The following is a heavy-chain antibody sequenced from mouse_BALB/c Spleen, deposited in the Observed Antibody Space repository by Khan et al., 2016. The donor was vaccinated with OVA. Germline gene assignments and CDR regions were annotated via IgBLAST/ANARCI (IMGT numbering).Heavy chain of an antibody. CDR1: GYTFTYYV. CDR3: ARGDGYYVYFDY. V-gene: IGHV1-81*01. J-gene: IGHJ2*01. D-gene: IGHD2-3*01. Sequence: QVQLQESGPELVKPGASVKMSCKASGYTFTYYVIPWVKRRTGQGLEWLGEIYPGSDNAYYHERFKGKATLTADKSSNTTHLQLSSLTSEDSAVDFCARGDGYYVYFDYGGQGTTLTVSS. CDR2: IYPGSDNA.